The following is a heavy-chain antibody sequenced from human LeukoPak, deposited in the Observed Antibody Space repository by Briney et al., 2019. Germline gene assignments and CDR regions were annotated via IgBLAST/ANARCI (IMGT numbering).Heavy chain of an antibody. Sequence: SETLSLTCTVSGGSISSYYWSWIRQPPGKGLEWIGYINYSGSTNYNPSLKSRVTISVDTSKNQFSLKLSSVTAADAAVYYCARDAPKNWGSFDYWGQGTLVTVSS. CDR3: ARDAPKNWGSFDY. V-gene: IGHV4-59*01. J-gene: IGHJ4*02. CDR1: GGSISSYY. D-gene: IGHD7-27*01. CDR2: INYSGST.